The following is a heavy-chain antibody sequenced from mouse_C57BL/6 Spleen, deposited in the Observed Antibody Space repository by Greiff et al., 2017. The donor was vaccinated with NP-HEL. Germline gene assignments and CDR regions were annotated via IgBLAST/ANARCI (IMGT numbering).Heavy chain of an antibody. V-gene: IGHV1-53*01. Sequence: QVQLQQSGTELVKPGASVKLSCKASGYTFTSYWMHWVKQRPGQGLEWIGNINPSNGGTNSNAKFTSKATLTVDQSSSTAYMQLSSLTSEDSAVDYCARWGLRTFDYWGQGTTLTVSS. J-gene: IGHJ2*01. CDR1: GYTFTSYW. D-gene: IGHD2-2*01. CDR3: ARWGLRTFDY. CDR2: INPSNGGT.